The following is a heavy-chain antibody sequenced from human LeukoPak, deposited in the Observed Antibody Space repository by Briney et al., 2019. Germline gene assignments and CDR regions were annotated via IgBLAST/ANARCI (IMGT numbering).Heavy chain of an antibody. J-gene: IGHJ6*04. CDR2: IKQDGSEK. CDR3: ARGYYDSSGEMDV. CDR1: GFTFSSYW. V-gene: IGHV3-7*01. Sequence: GGSLRLSCAASGFTFSSYWMSWVRQAPGKGLEWVANIKQDGSEKYYVDSVKGRFTISRDNAKNSLYLQMNSLRAEDTAVCYCARGYYDSSGEMDVWGKGTTVTVSS. D-gene: IGHD3-22*01.